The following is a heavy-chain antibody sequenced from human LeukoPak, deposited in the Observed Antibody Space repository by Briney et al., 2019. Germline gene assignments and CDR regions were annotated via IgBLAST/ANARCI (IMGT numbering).Heavy chain of an antibody. CDR3: ASDTDYYDSSGYYVDY. V-gene: IGHV3-23*01. Sequence: TGGSLRLSCAASGFTFSSYAMSWVRQAPGKGLEWVSGISGSGDNTYYADSVKGRFTISRDNSKNTLYLQMNSLRAEDTAVYYCASDTDYYDSSGYYVDYWGQGTLVTVSS. D-gene: IGHD3-22*01. CDR1: GFTFSSYA. CDR2: ISGSGDNT. J-gene: IGHJ4*02.